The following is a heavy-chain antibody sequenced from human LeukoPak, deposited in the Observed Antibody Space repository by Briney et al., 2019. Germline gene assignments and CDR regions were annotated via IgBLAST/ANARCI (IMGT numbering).Heavy chain of an antibody. J-gene: IGHJ4*02. CDR2: IKTKGDGGTT. CDR1: GFTLSNAW. V-gene: IGHV3-15*01. D-gene: IGHD5-24*01. Sequence: GGSLRLSCTVSGFTLSNAWMTWVRQAPGKGLEWIGRIKTKGDGGTTDYAAPVKGRFTISRDDSKNTVYLQMNSLKIEDTAVYSCATPGRRWDYFDFWGRGTLVTASP. CDR3: ATPGRRWDYFDF.